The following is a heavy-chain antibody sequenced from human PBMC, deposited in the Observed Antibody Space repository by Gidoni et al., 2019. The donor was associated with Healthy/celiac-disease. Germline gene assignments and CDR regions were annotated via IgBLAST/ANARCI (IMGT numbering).Heavy chain of an antibody. CDR3: AKDSGEMATITNFDY. Sequence: EVQLLASGGGLVQHGGSLRRSCAASGFPFSSYAKSLVRQAPGKGLEWVSAISGSGGSTYYADSVKGRFTIARDNSKNTLYLQMNSLRAEDTAVYYCAKDSGEMATITNFDYWGQGTLVTVSS. J-gene: IGHJ4*02. V-gene: IGHV3-23*01. CDR1: GFPFSSYA. D-gene: IGHD5-12*01. CDR2: ISGSGGST.